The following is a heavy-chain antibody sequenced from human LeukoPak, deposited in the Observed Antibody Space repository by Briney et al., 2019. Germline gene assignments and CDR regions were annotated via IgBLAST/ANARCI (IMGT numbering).Heavy chain of an antibody. Sequence: SETLSLTCTVSGGSISSYYWSWIRQPPGKGLEWIGYIYYSGSTNYNPSLKSRVTISVDTSKNQFSLKLSSVTAADTAVYCCARTSSGWWGAFDYWGQGTLVTVSS. D-gene: IGHD6-19*01. CDR2: IYYSGST. V-gene: IGHV4-59*01. CDR3: ARTSSGWWGAFDY. J-gene: IGHJ4*02. CDR1: GGSISSYY.